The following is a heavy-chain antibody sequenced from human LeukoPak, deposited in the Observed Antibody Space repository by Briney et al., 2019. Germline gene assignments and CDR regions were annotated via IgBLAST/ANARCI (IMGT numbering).Heavy chain of an antibody. CDR2: ISSSGTTI. CDR1: GFTFSSYE. J-gene: IGHJ4*02. CDR3: TRGVHTVVVTAPFDF. V-gene: IGHV3-48*03. Sequence: GGSLRLSCAASGFTFSSYEMNWVRQAPGKGLEWASYISSSGTTIYYADSVKGRFTISRDNTKNSVYLQMNSLRAEDTAVYYCTRGVHTVVVTAPFDFWGRGTLVTVSS. D-gene: IGHD2-21*02.